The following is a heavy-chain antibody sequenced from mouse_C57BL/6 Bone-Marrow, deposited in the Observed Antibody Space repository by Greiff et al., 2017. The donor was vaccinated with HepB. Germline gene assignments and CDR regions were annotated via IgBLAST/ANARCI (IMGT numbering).Heavy chain of an antibody. V-gene: IGHV2-9-1*01. Sequence: VKLVESGPGLVAPSQSLSITCTVSGFSLTSYAISWVRQPPGKGLEWLGVIWTGGGTNYNSALKSRLSISKDNSKSQVFLKMNSLQTDDTARYYCARIYYDAFYAMDYWGQGTSGTVSS. D-gene: IGHD2-4*01. CDR2: IWTGGGT. CDR3: ARIYYDAFYAMDY. J-gene: IGHJ4*01. CDR1: GFSLTSYA.